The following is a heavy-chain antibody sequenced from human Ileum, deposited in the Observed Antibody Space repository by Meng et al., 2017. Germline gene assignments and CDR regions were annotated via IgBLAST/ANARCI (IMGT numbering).Heavy chain of an antibody. J-gene: IGHJ4*02. CDR1: GTW. Sequence: QVQVKEAGPGLVKPSGTLSLTCAVSGTWWSWVRQPPGKGLEWIGEIFQSGRTNYNPSLKSRVTISIDKSKSQISLQLSAVTAADTAVYSCATSNDRDVYYLGYWGQGTLVTVSS. D-gene: IGHD3-22*01. CDR3: ATSNDRDVYYLGY. V-gene: IGHV4-4*02. CDR2: IFQSGRT.